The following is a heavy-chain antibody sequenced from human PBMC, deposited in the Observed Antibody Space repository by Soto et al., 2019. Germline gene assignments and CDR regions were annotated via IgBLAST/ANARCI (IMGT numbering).Heavy chain of an antibody. CDR2: ISSSSTYI. Sequence: GGSLRLSCAASGLTFSSYSMNWVRQAPGKGLEWVSSISSSSTYIYYADSVKGRFTISRDNAKNSLYLQMNSLRAEDTAVYYCARDSYYDANYYGMDVWGQGTTVTVSS. D-gene: IGHD3-22*01. V-gene: IGHV3-21*01. J-gene: IGHJ6*02. CDR3: ARDSYYDANYYGMDV. CDR1: GLTFSSYS.